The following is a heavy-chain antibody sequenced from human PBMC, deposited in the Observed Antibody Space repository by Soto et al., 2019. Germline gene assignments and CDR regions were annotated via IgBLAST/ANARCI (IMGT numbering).Heavy chain of an antibody. Sequence: GESLKISCKGSGYSFTSYWISWVRQMPGKGLEWMGRIDPSDSYTNYSPSFQGHVTISADKSISTAYLQWSSLKASDTAMYYCARLGREVRNTHYYYYYGMDVWGQGTTVTVSS. CDR2: IDPSDSYT. CDR3: ARLGREVRNTHYYYYYGMDV. CDR1: GYSFTSYW. V-gene: IGHV5-10-1*01. D-gene: IGHD3-10*01. J-gene: IGHJ6*02.